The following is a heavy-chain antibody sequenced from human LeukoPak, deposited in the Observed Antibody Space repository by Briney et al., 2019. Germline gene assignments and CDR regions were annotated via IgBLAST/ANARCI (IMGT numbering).Heavy chain of an antibody. CDR2: IGPSNNYT. Sequence: GASVKVSCKTSAYTFTNFRIHWVRQAPGQGFEWMGWIGPSNNYTEYEQKLQGRLTLTTDTSTTTAHMELRSLTFDDTAIYHCATHSSYGGPSSFFEHWGQATLVTVSS. V-gene: IGHV1-18*01. CDR3: ATHSSYGGPSSFFEH. CDR1: AYTFTNFR. D-gene: IGHD4/OR15-4a*01. J-gene: IGHJ4*02.